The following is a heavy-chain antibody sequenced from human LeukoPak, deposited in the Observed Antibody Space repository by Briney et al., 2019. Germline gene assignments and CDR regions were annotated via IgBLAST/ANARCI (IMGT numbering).Heavy chain of an antibody. J-gene: IGHJ6*04. D-gene: IGHD3-10*02. V-gene: IGHV3-7*01. CDR1: GFTFSDYY. CDR2: IKQDGSEK. Sequence: GGSLRLSCAASGFTFSDYYMSWIRQAPGKGLEWVANIKQDGSEKYYVDSVKGRFTISRDNAKNSLYLQMNSLRAEDTAVYYCAELGITMIGGVWGKGTTVTISS. CDR3: AELGITMIGGV.